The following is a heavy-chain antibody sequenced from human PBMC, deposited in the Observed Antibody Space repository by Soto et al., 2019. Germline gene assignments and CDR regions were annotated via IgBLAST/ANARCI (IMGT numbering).Heavy chain of an antibody. J-gene: IGHJ4*02. Sequence: EVQLVESGGGLVQPGGSLRLSCAASGFTFSSYWMSWVRQAPGKGLEWVANIKQDGSEKYYVDSVKGRFTISRDNAKNSLYLQMNSLRAEDTAVYYCVVGATAGPFDYWGQGTLVTVSS. V-gene: IGHV3-7*03. D-gene: IGHD1-26*01. CDR2: IKQDGSEK. CDR3: VVGATAGPFDY. CDR1: GFTFSSYW.